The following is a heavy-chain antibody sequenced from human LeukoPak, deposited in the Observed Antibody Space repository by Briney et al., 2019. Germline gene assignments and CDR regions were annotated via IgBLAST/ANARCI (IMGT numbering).Heavy chain of an antibody. CDR3: ARKSEYSSSSGLNC. J-gene: IGHJ4*02. D-gene: IGHD6-6*01. CDR2: IGISSSNI. V-gene: IGHV3-21*01. Sequence: GSLRLSCGASGFPFSTYGMTWVRQAPGKGPEWVSFIGISSSNIYYTDSVKGRFTISRDNAKNSLYLQMSSLRADDTAVYYCARKSEYSSSSGLNCWGQGTLVTVSS. CDR1: GFPFSTYG.